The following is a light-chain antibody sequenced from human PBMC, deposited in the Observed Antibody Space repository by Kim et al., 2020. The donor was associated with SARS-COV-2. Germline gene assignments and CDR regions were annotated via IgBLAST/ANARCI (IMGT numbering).Light chain of an antibody. CDR1: QNINSW. Sequence: DIQMTQSPSTLSASVGDRVTITCRASQNINSWLAWYQQKSGKAPNLLIYEASSLKSGAPSRFSGSGSGTEFTLTISSLQPDDFATYYCQQYNGYSGTFGQGTKVDIK. J-gene: IGKJ1*01. V-gene: IGKV1-5*03. CDR2: EAS. CDR3: QQYNGYSGT.